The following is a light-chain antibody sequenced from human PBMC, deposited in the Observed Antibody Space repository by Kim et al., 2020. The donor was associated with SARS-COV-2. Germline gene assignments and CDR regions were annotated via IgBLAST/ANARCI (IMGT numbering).Light chain of an antibody. CDR1: RSNIGRNY. V-gene: IGLV1-47*02. CDR3: AAWDDSLSGSHV. CDR2: STN. J-gene: IGLJ1*01. Sequence: QSVLTQPPSASETPGQTFPISCSGSRSNIGRNYVSWYQQLPGTAPKLLIYSTNQRPSGVPDRFSASKSGTAASLAITGLRSEDEADYYCAAWDDSLSGSHVFGTGTKVTVL.